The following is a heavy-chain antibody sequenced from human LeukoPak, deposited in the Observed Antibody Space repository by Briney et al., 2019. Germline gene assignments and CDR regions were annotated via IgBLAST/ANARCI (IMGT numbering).Heavy chain of an antibody. CDR2: ISAYNGNT. CDR1: GYTFTSYG. J-gene: IGHJ4*02. D-gene: IGHD3-22*01. V-gene: IGHV1-18*01. Sequence: ASVTVSCKASGYTFTSYGINWVRQAPGHGLEWMGWISAYNGNTNYAQKLQGRVTITTDTSTSTAYMELRSLRADDTAVYYCARDLSLVVSNSLDYWGQGTLVTVSS. CDR3: ARDLSLVVSNSLDY.